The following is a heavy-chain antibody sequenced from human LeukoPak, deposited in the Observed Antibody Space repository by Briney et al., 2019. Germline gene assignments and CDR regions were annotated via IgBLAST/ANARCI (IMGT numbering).Heavy chain of an antibody. CDR3: AKDAARAEYFQH. CDR2: MSWNSDST. Sequence: PGGSLRLSCAVSGFTFNDYAMHWVRQAPGKGLEWVSGMSWNSDSTAYSESVMGGFTISRDNAKKFLYLQMNSLRAEDTALYYCAKDAARAEYFQHWGQGTLVTVSS. V-gene: IGHV3-9*01. J-gene: IGHJ1*01. CDR1: GFTFNDYA.